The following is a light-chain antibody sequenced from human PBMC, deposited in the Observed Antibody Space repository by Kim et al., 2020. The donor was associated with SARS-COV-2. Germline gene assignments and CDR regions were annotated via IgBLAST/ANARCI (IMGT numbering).Light chain of an antibody. CDR1: QNIYSW. J-gene: IGKJ2*01. Sequence: DIQMTQSPSSVSASVGDRVSITCRASQNIYSWLAWYQQKPGKAPELLIYAASSLQSGVPARFSGSGSGIEFTLSITNLQPEDFATSYCQQANSFPHTFGQGTKLEI. V-gene: IGKV1-12*01. CDR3: QQANSFPHT. CDR2: AAS.